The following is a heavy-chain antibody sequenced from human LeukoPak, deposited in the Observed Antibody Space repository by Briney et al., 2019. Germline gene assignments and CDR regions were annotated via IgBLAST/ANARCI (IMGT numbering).Heavy chain of an antibody. Sequence: PSETLSLTCTVSGGSISSGSYYWSWIRQPAGKGLEWIGRIYTSGSTNYNTSLKSRVTISEDTSKNQFSLKLSSVTAADTAVYYCARAGSGSYYGYWGQGTLVTVSS. CDR3: ARAGSGSYYGY. J-gene: IGHJ4*02. CDR1: GGSISSGSYY. CDR2: IYTSGST. D-gene: IGHD1-26*01. V-gene: IGHV4-61*02.